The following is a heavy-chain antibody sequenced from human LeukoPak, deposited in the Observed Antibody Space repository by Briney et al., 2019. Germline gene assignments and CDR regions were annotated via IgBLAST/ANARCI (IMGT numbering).Heavy chain of an antibody. J-gene: IGHJ6*02. D-gene: IGHD5-12*01. CDR3: ASTLIVATSLYYYYGMDV. Sequence: SETLSLTCTVTGGSISSYYWSWIPQPAGEGLVSIGRLYGRGSTNCNPSLKSRVTMSVDTSKNQFSLKLSSVTAADTAVYYCASTLIVATSLYYYYGMDVWGQGTTVTVSS. CDR1: GGSISSYY. CDR2: LYGRGST. V-gene: IGHV4-4*07.